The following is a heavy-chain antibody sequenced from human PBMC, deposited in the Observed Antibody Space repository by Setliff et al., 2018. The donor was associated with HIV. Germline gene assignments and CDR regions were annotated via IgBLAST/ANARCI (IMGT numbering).Heavy chain of an antibody. V-gene: IGHV1-18*01. CDR3: ARMIVLSASSPPNAFDI. CDR1: GYTFTSYG. J-gene: IGHJ3*02. CDR2: ISAYNGNT. D-gene: IGHD3-22*01. Sequence: ASVQVSCKASGYTFTSYGISWVRQAPGQGLEWVGWISAYNGNTNYAQKLQGRVTMTTDTSTSTAYMELRSLRSDDTAVYYCARMIVLSASSPPNAFDIWGQGTMVTVSS.